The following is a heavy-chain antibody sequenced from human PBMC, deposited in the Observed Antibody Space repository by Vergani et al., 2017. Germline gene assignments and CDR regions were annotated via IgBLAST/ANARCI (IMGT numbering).Heavy chain of an antibody. CDR1: GFTFSSYA. V-gene: IGHV3-30*04. Sequence: QVQLVESGGGVVQPGRSLRLSCAASGFTFSSYAMHWVRQAPGKGLEWVAVISYDGNNKYYADSVKGRFTISRDNSKKTLYLQMNSLRAEDTAMYYCARGPPDFWSGRVQHGGQGTLVTVSS. D-gene: IGHD3-3*01. CDR3: ARGPPDFWSGRVQH. CDR2: ISYDGNNK. J-gene: IGHJ1*01.